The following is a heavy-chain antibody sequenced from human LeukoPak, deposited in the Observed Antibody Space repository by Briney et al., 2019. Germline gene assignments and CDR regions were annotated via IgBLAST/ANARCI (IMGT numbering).Heavy chain of an antibody. Sequence: ASVKVSCKASGYTFTSYGISWVRQAPGQGLEWMGWISAYNGNTNYAQKLQGRVTMTTDTSTSTTYMELRSLRSDDTAVYYCARGRATVIYDAFDIWGQGTMVTVSS. CDR1: GYTFTSYG. CDR2: ISAYNGNT. CDR3: ARGRATVIYDAFDI. V-gene: IGHV1-18*01. D-gene: IGHD4-17*01. J-gene: IGHJ3*02.